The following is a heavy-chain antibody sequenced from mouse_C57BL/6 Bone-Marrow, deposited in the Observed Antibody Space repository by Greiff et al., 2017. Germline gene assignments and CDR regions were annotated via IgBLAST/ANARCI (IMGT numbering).Heavy chain of an antibody. CDR1: GYAFSSYW. D-gene: IGHD1-1*01. CDR3: ARDYGSSNFDY. CDR2: IYPGDGDT. V-gene: IGHV1-80*01. Sequence: VQLQQSGAELVKPGASVKISCKASGYAFSSYWLNWVKQRPGKGLEWIGQIYPGDGDTNYNGKFKGKATLTADKSSSTAYMQLSSLTSEDSAVYFCARDYGSSNFDYWGQGTTLTVSS. J-gene: IGHJ2*01.